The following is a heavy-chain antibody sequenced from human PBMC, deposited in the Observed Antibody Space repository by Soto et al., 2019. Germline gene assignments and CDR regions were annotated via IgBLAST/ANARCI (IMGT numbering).Heavy chain of an antibody. CDR1: GATFSSYA. J-gene: IGHJ6*02. CDR3: ASSLPQYYYGSGSERDYYYGMDV. V-gene: IGHV1-69*13. CDR2: ITPIFGTA. D-gene: IGHD3-10*01. Sequence: SVKVSCKASGATFSSYAISWVRQAPGQGPEWMGGITPIFGTANYAQKFQGRVTITADESTSTAYMELSSLRSEDTAVYYCASSLPQYYYGSGSERDYYYGMDVWGQGTTVTVSS.